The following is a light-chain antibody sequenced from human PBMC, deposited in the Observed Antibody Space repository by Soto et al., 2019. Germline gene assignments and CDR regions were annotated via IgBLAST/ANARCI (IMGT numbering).Light chain of an antibody. CDR3: QQYYSYPLT. CDR2: AAP. CDR1: QGISSY. Sequence: AIRMTQSPSSFSASTGDRVTITWRASQGISSYLAWYQQKPGKAPKLLIYAAPTLQSGVPSRFSGSGSGTDFTLTISCLQSEDFATYYCQQYYSYPLTFGGGTKVDIK. V-gene: IGKV1-8*01. J-gene: IGKJ4*01.